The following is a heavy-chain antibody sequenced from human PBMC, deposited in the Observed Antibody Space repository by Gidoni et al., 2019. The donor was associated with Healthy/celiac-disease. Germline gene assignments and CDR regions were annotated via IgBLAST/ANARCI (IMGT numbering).Heavy chain of an antibody. J-gene: IGHJ4*02. V-gene: IGHV3-7*03. Sequence: EVQLVESGGGLVQPGGSLRLSCAASGFTFRSYWMSWVRQAPGKGLEWVANIKQDGSEKYYVDSVKGRFTISRDNAKNSLYLQMNSLRAEDTAVYYCARDRGYSGYDTNFDYWGQGTLVTVSS. CDR2: IKQDGSEK. D-gene: IGHD5-12*01. CDR3: ARDRGYSGYDTNFDY. CDR1: GFTFRSYW.